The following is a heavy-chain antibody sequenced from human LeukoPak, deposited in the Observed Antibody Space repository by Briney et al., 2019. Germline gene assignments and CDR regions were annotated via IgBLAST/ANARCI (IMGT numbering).Heavy chain of an antibody. CDR2: IYYSGST. D-gene: IGHD3-22*01. V-gene: IGHV4-39*01. J-gene: IGHJ4*02. Sequence: SETLSLTCTVSGGSISSSSYYWGWIRQPPGKGLEWIGSIYYSGSTYYNPSLKSRVTISVDTSKNQFSLKLSSVTAADTAVYYCARIVVVVTTYFDYWGQGTLVTVSS. CDR3: ARIVVVVTTYFDY. CDR1: GGSISSSSYY.